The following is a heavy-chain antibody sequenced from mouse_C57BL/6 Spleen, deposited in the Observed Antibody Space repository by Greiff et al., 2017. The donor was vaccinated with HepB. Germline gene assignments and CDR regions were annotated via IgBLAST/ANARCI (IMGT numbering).Heavy chain of an antibody. Sequence: VQLKQSGPVLVKPGASVKMSCKASGYTFTDYYMNWVKQSHGKSLEWIGVINPYNGGTSYNQKFKGKATLTVDKSSSTAYMELNSLTSEDSAVYYCARRPYYGNPYFDYWGQGTTLTVSS. CDR1: GYTFTDYY. V-gene: IGHV1-19*01. J-gene: IGHJ2*01. D-gene: IGHD2-10*01. CDR2: INPYNGGT. CDR3: ARRPYYGNPYFDY.